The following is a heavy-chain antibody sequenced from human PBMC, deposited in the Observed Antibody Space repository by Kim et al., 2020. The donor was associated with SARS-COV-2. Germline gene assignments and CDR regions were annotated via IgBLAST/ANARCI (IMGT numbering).Heavy chain of an antibody. V-gene: IGHV4-34*01. J-gene: IGHJ4*02. CDR2: INHSGST. CDR3: TVDTAMGYSAGFDY. D-gene: IGHD5-18*01. Sequence: SETLSLTCAVYGGSFSGYYWSWIRQPPGKGLEWIGEINHSGSTNYNPSLKSRVTISVDTSKNQFSLKLSSVTAADTAVYYCTVDTAMGYSAGFDYWGQGTLVTVSS. CDR1: GGSFSGYY.